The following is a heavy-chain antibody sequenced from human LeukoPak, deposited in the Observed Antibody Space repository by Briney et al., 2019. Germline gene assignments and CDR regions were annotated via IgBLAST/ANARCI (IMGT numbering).Heavy chain of an antibody. CDR3: AIAAAGTHAFDI. J-gene: IGHJ3*02. V-gene: IGHV3-23*01. D-gene: IGHD6-13*01. CDR1: GFMFSNFA. CDR2: IYYSGGNT. Sequence: PGGSLRLSCAASGFMFSNFAMSWVRQAPGKGLEWVSTIYYSGGNTYSADSVKGRFTISRDNAKNTLYLQMNSLRAEDTAVYYCAIAAAGTHAFDIWGQGTMVTVSS.